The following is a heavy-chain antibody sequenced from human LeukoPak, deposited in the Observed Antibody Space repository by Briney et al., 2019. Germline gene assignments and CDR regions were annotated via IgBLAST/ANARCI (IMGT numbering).Heavy chain of an antibody. CDR1: GFTFSNFW. Sequence: PGGSLRLSCAVSGFTFSNFWMTWVRQAPRKGLEWVANINRDGSHKYYVDSMKGRFTISRDNAKNSLYLQMNSLRAEDTAVYYCARDLLIGSYDYWGQGTLVTVSS. V-gene: IGHV3-7*01. CDR2: INRDGSHK. J-gene: IGHJ4*02. CDR3: ARDLLIGSYDY. D-gene: IGHD1-26*01.